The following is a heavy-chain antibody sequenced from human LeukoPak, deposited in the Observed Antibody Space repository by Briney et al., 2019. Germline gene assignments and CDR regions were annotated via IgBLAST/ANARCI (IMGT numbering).Heavy chain of an antibody. CDR3: ARGAVEMATIPDY. CDR1: GGSISSYY. D-gene: IGHD5-24*01. V-gene: IGHV4-59*01. CDR2: IFYSGST. Sequence: SETLSLTCTVPGGSISSYYWSWVRQPPGKGLGWIGYIFYSGSTNYNPPLKSRVTISLDKSKNQFSRKLSSVTAADTAVYYCARGAVEMATIPDYWGQGTLVTVSS. J-gene: IGHJ4*02.